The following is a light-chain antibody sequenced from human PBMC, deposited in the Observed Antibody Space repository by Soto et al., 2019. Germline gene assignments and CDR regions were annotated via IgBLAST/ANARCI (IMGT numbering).Light chain of an antibody. CDR2: AAS. CDR1: QSISSY. V-gene: IGKV1-39*01. Sequence: DIQMTQSPSSLSASVGDRVTITCRASQSISSYLNWYQQKPGKAPKLLIYAASSLQSGVPSRFSGSGSSTHFTLTIRSLQPEDFATYYCQQSYNSPMFTFGQGTKVDI. J-gene: IGKJ2*01. CDR3: QQSYNSPMFT.